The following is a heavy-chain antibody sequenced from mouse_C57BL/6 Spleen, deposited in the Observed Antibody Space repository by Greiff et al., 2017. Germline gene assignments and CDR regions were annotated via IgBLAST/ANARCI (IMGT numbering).Heavy chain of an antibody. CDR1: GFTFSDYG. V-gene: IGHV5-17*01. Sequence: EVKLVESGGGLVKPGGSLKLSCAASGFTFSDYGMHWVRQAPEKGLEWVAYISSGSSTIYYADTVKGRFTISRDNAKNTLFLQMTSLRSEDTAMYYCARQFITTVVARDYYAMDYWGQGTSVTVSS. D-gene: IGHD1-1*01. CDR2: ISSGSSTI. J-gene: IGHJ4*01. CDR3: ARQFITTVVARDYYAMDY.